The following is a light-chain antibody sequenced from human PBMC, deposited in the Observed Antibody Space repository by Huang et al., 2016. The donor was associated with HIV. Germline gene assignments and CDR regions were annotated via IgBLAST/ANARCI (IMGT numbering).Light chain of an antibody. V-gene: IGKV3-15*01. CDR1: QSVSTN. CDR2: GAS. Sequence: EILMTQSPATLSVSPGERATLSCRASQSVSTNLAWYQQKPGQAPRLHIYGASTRAAGIPARFSGSGSGTEFTLAISPLQSEDFAIYYCQQYNNWPPYTFGQGTKVEIK. J-gene: IGKJ2*01. CDR3: QQYNNWPPYT.